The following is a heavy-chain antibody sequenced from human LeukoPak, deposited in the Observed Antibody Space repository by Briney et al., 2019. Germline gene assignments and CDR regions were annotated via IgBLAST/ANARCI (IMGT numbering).Heavy chain of an antibody. CDR2: IYPGDSDT. D-gene: IGHD5-18*01. J-gene: IGHJ4*02. CDR1: GYSFTSYW. V-gene: IGHV5-51*01. CDR3: ARRRGRGYSYGPIDY. Sequence: GESLKISCKGSGYSFTSYWIGWVRQMPGKGMEWMGIIYPGDSDTRYSPSFQGQVTIPADKSISTAYLQWSSLKASDTAMYYCARRRGRGYSYGPIDYWGQGTLVTVSS.